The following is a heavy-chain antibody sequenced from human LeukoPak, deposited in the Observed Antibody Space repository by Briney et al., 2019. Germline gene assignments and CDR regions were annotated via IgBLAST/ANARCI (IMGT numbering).Heavy chain of an antibody. J-gene: IGHJ4*02. CDR2: IYSGGST. V-gene: IGHV3-53*04. CDR1: GFTFSSYS. CDR3: ASPQGLLDY. Sequence: PGGSLRLSCAASGFTFSSYSMNWVRQAPGKGLEWVSVIYSGGSTYYADSVKGRFTISRHNSKNTLYLQMNSLRAEDTAVYYCASPQGLLDYWGQGTLVTVSS. D-gene: IGHD2-21*02.